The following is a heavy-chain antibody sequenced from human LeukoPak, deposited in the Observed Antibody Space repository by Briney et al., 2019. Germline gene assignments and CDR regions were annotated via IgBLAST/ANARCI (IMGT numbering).Heavy chain of an antibody. CDR2: IYYSGST. V-gene: IGHV4-59*01. CDR1: GGSISSYY. CDR3: ARDSRPYYDFWSGYGGYMDV. J-gene: IGHJ6*03. D-gene: IGHD3-3*01. Sequence: SETLSLTCTVSGGSISSYYWSWIRQPPGKGLEWIGYIYYSGSTNYNPSLKSRVTISVDTSKNLFSLKLSSVTAADTAVYYCARDSRPYYDFWSGYGGYMDVWGKGTTVTVSS.